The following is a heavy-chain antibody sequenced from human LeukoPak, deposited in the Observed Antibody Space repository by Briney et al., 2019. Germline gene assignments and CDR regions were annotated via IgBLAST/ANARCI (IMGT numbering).Heavy chain of an antibody. J-gene: IGHJ5*02. CDR3: ARDSGWAIIWFEA. Sequence: SQTLSLTRAISVVSASTNRAAWDWVWQSPSRGLEWLGRTYYKSKCYNAYAVTVKSRITINPGTSKNQYLLQLNSVAPEDTAGYCCARDSGWAIIWFEAWGQRTLVT. V-gene: IGHV6-1*01. D-gene: IGHD6-19*01. CDR1: VVSASTNRAA. CDR2: TYYKSKCYN.